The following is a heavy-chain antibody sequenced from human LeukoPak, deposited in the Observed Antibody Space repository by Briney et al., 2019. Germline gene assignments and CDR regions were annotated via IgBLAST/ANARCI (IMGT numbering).Heavy chain of an antibody. Sequence: SETLSLTCSVSGGSISSYYWSWLRQPPGKGLEWIACIYYSGRTNYNPSLKSRVTTSVDTSRNQFSLKLSSVTAADTAAYYCARGNGNYYYYGMDVWGQGTTVTVSS. CDR1: GGSISSYY. J-gene: IGHJ6*02. CDR3: ARGNGNYYYYGMDV. D-gene: IGHD1-1*01. CDR2: IYYSGRT. V-gene: IGHV4-59*01.